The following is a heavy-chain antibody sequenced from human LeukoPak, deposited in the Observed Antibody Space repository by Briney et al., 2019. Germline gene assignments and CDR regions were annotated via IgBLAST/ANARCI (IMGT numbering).Heavy chain of an antibody. V-gene: IGHV3-30*02. J-gene: IGHJ4*02. Sequence: GGSLRLSCAASGFTFSSYGMHWVRQAPGKGLEWVAFIRYDGSNKYYADSVKGRFTTSRDNSKNTLYLQMNSLRAEDTAVYYCAKDEGYYYDSSGYYYADYWGQGTLVTVSS. CDR3: AKDEGYYYDSSGYYYADY. D-gene: IGHD3-22*01. CDR2: IRYDGSNK. CDR1: GFTFSSYG.